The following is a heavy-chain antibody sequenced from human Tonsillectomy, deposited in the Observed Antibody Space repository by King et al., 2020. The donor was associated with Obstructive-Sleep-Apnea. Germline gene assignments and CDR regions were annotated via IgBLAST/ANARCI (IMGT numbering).Heavy chain of an antibody. V-gene: IGHV4-59*01. CDR3: AREVGSYGYYFDY. J-gene: IGHJ4*02. CDR2: IYYSGST. CDR1: GGSISSYY. D-gene: IGHD3-16*01. Sequence: VQLQESGPGLVKPSETLSLTCTVSGGSISSYYWSWIRQPPGKGLEWVGYIYYSGSTNYNPSLRSRVTISIDTSKNLFSLKLSSVTAADTAVYYCAREVGSYGYYFDYWGQGTLVTVSS.